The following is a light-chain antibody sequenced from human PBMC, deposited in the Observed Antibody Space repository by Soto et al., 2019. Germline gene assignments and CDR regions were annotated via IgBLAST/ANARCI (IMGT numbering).Light chain of an antibody. Sequence: MTQNQLSLSVAPGQPASISCKSSQSLLHITGETFLFWYLQKPGQSPQLLIYLGSNRASGVPDRFSGSGSGTDFTLKISRVEAEDVGIFYCMQGLRPMYTFGQG. CDR3: MQGLRPMYT. CDR2: LGS. CDR1: QSLLHITGETF. J-gene: IGKJ2*01. V-gene: IGKV2-28*01.